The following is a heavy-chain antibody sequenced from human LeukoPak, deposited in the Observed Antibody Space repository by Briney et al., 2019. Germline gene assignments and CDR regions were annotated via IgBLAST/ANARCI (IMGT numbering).Heavy chain of an antibody. CDR1: RYTFTSYD. D-gene: IGHD1-26*01. CDR2: INLNSGDT. CDR3: ARVTGSIDY. V-gene: IGHV1-8*01. Sequence: GASVKVSCKASRYTFTSYDINWVRQATGQGLEWMGWINLNSGDTGYAQNFQGRLTMTRDTSINTAYMELSTLRSEDTAFYYCARVTGSIDYWGQGTLVTVSS. J-gene: IGHJ4*02.